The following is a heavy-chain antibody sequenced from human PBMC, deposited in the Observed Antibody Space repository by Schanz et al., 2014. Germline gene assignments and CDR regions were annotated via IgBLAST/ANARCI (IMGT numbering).Heavy chain of an antibody. Sequence: DVQLLESGGGLVQPGGSLRLSCAASGFTFNSYAMTWVRQAPGKGLEWVSSISHSGGSKYYADSVKGRFIISRDNSENTLYLQMNSLSADDTAVFYCAKGMGYCSGGTCYDYYYYGLDVWGQGTTVTVSS. V-gene: IGHV3-23*01. D-gene: IGHD2-15*01. CDR2: ISHSGGSK. CDR3: AKGMGYCSGGTCYDYYYYGLDV. CDR1: GFTFNSYA. J-gene: IGHJ6*02.